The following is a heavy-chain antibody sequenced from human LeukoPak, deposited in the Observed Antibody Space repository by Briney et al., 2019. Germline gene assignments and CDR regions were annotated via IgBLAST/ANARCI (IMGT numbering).Heavy chain of an antibody. J-gene: IGHJ3*02. V-gene: IGHV1-69*13. CDR1: GGTLSSYA. Sequence: ASVKVSCKASGGTLSSYAISWVRQAPGQGLEWMGGIIPIFGTANYAQKFQGRVTITADESTSTAYMELSSLRSEDTAVYYCAIIVVVTATNAFDIWGQGTMVTVSS. D-gene: IGHD2-21*02. CDR2: IIPIFGTA. CDR3: AIIVVVTATNAFDI.